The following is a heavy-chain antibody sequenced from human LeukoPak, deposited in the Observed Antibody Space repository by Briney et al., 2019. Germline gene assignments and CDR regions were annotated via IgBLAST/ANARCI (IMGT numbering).Heavy chain of an antibody. D-gene: IGHD3-3*01. CDR2: ISDNGRRT. CDR3: VKDGGQPGYYFDL. CDR1: GFTFSSFA. J-gene: IGHJ4*01. V-gene: IGHV3-23*01. Sequence: GGSLRLSCAASGFTFSSFAMTWVRQAPGKGLEWVSVISDNGRRTEYSDSVKGRFTTSRDNTRKTLYLQMHRLRPEDTAVYFCVKDGGQPGYYFDLWGHGTLVTVSS.